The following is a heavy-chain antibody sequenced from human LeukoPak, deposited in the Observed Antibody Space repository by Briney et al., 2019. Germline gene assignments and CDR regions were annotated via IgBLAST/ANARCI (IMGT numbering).Heavy chain of an antibody. D-gene: IGHD3-10*01. CDR2: IYTSGST. V-gene: IGHV4-61*02. J-gene: IGHJ5*02. Sequence: SETLSLTCTVSGGSISGGSYYWSWIRQPAGKGLEWIGRIYTSGSTNYNPSLKSRVTISVDTSKNQFSLKLSSVTAADTAVYYCARKIYGSGYNWFDPWGQGTLVTVSS. CDR1: GGSISGGSYY. CDR3: ARKIYGSGYNWFDP.